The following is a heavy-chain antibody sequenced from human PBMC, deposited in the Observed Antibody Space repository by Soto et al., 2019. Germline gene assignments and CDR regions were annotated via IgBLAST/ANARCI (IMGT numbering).Heavy chain of an antibody. CDR2: ISGSGGST. CDR3: AKCDHCSGGSCYYYYYYMDV. CDR1: GFTFSSYA. Sequence: GGSLRLSCAASGFTFSSYAMSWVRQAPGKGLEWVSAISGSGGSTYYADSVKGRFTISRDNSKNTLYLQMNSLRAEDTAVYYCAKCDHCSGGSCYYYYYYMDVWGKGTTVTVSS. J-gene: IGHJ6*03. V-gene: IGHV3-23*01. D-gene: IGHD2-15*01.